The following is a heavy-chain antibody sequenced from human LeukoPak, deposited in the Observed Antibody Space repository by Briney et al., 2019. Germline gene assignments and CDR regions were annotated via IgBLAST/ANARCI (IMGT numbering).Heavy chain of an antibody. CDR2: IYGTGST. J-gene: IGHJ4*02. Sequence: PSETLSLTCAVSGYSLGKNYYWGWIRPPPGKGLERIGMIYGTGSTSYNPSLMNRVTMSVDTSKNHFSLKLTSVTAADTAVYYCARYDSRGSASTRFDYWGQGILVTISS. CDR1: GYSLGKNYY. CDR3: ARYDSRGSASTRFDY. D-gene: IGHD3-16*01. V-gene: IGHV4-38-2*01.